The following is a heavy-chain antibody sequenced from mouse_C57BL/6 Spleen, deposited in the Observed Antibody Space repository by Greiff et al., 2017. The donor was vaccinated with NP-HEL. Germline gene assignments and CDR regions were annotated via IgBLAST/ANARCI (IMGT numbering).Heavy chain of an antibody. CDR3: ARAGLTYYFDY. J-gene: IGHJ2*01. CDR2: IDANSGGT. CDR1: GYTFTSYW. D-gene: IGHD3-3*01. V-gene: IGHV1-72*01. Sequence: QVPLQQPGAELVKPGASVKLSCKASGYTFTSYWMHWVKQRPGRGLGWIGRIDANSGGTKYNEKFKSKATLTVDKPSSTVYMQLSRLTAEDSAVYYCARAGLTYYFDYWGKGTTLTVSS.